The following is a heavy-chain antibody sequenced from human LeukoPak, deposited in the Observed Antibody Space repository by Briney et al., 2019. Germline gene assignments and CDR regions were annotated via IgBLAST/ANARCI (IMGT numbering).Heavy chain of an antibody. D-gene: IGHD4-17*01. CDR1: GYSFTSYW. V-gene: IGHV5-51*01. Sequence: GESLKISCKGSGYSFTSYWIGWVRQMPGKGLEWMGIIYPGDSDTRYSPSFQGQVTISADKSISTAYLQWSSLKASDTAMYYCARHISRGLDYGAHTGHFVDYWGQGTLVTVSS. J-gene: IGHJ4*02. CDR2: IYPGDSDT. CDR3: ARHISRGLDYGAHTGHFVDY.